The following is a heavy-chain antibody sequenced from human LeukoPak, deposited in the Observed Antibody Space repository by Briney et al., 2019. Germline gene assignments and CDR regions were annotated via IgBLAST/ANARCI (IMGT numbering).Heavy chain of an antibody. CDR3: ARDFAGDRDY. V-gene: IGHV3-74*01. CDR2: INPNGITT. CDR1: GFIFRNYW. Sequence: GGSLRLSCAASGFIFRNYWMHWVRQAPGKGLVWVARINPNGITTTYTDFVKGRFTISRDNAKNTLYLQMNSLRVEDTAVYYCARDFAGDRDYWGQGTLVTVSS. D-gene: IGHD4-17*01. J-gene: IGHJ4*02.